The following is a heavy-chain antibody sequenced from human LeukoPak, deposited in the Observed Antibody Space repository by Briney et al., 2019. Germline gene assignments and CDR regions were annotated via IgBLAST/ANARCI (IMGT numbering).Heavy chain of an antibody. V-gene: IGHV1-18*01. D-gene: IGHD5-18*01. CDR2: ISAYNGNT. J-gene: IGHJ5*02. Sequence: ASVKVSCKASGYTFTSNGISWVRQAPGQGPECMGWISAYNGNTNYAQKFQGRVTMTTDTSTSTAYMELRSLRSDDTAVYYCARDSAMAYYEESWFDPWGQGTLVIVSS. CDR3: ARDSAMAYYEESWFDP. CDR1: GYTFTSNG.